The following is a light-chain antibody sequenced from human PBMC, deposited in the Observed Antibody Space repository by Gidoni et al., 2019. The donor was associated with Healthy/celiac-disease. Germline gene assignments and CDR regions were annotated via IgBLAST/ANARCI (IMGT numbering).Light chain of an antibody. CDR3: QQRSNWPTIT. Sequence: ELLLTQSPAPLSLSPGERATLSCRASQSVSSYLAWYQQKPGQAPRLLIYDASNRATGIPARCSGSGSGTDCTRTISSLEPEDFAVYYWQQRSNWPTITFGQGTRLEIK. CDR1: QSVSSY. J-gene: IGKJ5*01. CDR2: DAS. V-gene: IGKV3-11*01.